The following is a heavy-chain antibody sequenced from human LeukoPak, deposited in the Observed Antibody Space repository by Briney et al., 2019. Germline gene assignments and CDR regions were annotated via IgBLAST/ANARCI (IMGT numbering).Heavy chain of an antibody. CDR1: GFTFSRYW. D-gene: IGHD4/OR15-4a*01. J-gene: IGHJ4*02. CDR3: ARRAGAYSHPYDY. CDR2: IYSDNT. Sequence: PGGSMRLSCAASGFTFSRYWVSWVRQAPGKGLEWVSFIYSDNTHYSDSVKGRFTISRDNSKNTLYLQMNSLRAEDTAVYYCARRAGAYSHPYDYWGQGTLVTVSS. V-gene: IGHV3-53*01.